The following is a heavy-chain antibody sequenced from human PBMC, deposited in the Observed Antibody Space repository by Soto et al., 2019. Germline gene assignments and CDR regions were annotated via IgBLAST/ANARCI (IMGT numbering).Heavy chain of an antibody. CDR1: GFTFSSYG. Sequence: PGGSLRLSCAASGFTFSSYGMHWVGQAPGKGLEWVAVISYDGSNKYYADSVKGRFTISRDNSKNTLYLQMNSLRAEDTAVYYCAKDRRAGLAAAVINWFDPWGQGTLVTVSS. D-gene: IGHD6-13*01. CDR3: AKDRRAGLAAAVINWFDP. V-gene: IGHV3-30*18. J-gene: IGHJ5*01. CDR2: ISYDGSNK.